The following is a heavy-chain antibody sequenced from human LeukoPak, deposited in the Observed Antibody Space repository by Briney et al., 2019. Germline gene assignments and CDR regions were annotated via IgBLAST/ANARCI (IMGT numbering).Heavy chain of an antibody. D-gene: IGHD3-22*01. Sequence: PSETLSLTCAVYGGSFSGYYWSWIRQPPGKGLEWIGEINHSGSTNYNPSLKSRVTISVDTSKNQFSLKLSSVTAADTAVYYCARGPYRYYYDSSGYFYLFDYWGQGTLVTVSS. CDR1: GGSFSGYY. CDR2: INHSGST. V-gene: IGHV4-34*01. CDR3: ARGPYRYYYDSSGYFYLFDY. J-gene: IGHJ4*02.